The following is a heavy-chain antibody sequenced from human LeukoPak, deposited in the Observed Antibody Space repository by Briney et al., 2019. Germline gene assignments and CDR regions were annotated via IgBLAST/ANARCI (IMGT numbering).Heavy chain of an antibody. CDR1: GGSFSGYY. D-gene: IGHD6-6*01. CDR3: ARGRGYSSSSVFSYYYYYMDV. CDR2: INHSGST. Sequence: PSETLSLTCAVYGGSFSGYYWSWIRQPPGKGLEWIGEINHSGSTNYNPSLKSRVTISVVTSKNQFSLKLSSVTAADTAVYYCARGRGYSSSSVFSYYYYYMDVWGKGTTVTVSS. V-gene: IGHV4-34*01. J-gene: IGHJ6*03.